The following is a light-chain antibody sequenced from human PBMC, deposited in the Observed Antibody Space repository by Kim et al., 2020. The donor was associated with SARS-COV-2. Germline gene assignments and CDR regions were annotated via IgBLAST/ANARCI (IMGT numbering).Light chain of an antibody. J-gene: IGLJ2*01. Sequence: PGQTARFTSAGDALLKQYAYWYQQKPGQAPVVVIYKDSERPSGIPGRFSGSSSGTTVTLTISGVQAEDEADYYCQSADSSGTYVLFGGGTQLTVL. V-gene: IGLV3-25*03. CDR2: KDS. CDR1: ALLKQY. CDR3: QSADSSGTYVL.